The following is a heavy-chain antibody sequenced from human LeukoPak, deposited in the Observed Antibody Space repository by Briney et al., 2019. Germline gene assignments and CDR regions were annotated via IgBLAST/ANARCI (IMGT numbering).Heavy chain of an antibody. V-gene: IGHV3-30*04. D-gene: IGHD6-13*01. J-gene: IGHJ4*02. CDR2: SSDDGSFG. CDR1: GFTLRDYV. Sequence: GGSLRLSCEVSGFTLRDYVMHWVRQAPGKRLEWVAFSSDDGSFGNYADSVKGRFSVSRDNSKRTLFLQMNSLRTDDTAVYFCARDFSERFSIDYWGQGTLVTVS. CDR3: ARDFSERFSIDY.